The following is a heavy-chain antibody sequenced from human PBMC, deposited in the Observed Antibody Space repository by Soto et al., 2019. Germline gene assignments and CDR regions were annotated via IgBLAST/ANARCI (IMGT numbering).Heavy chain of an antibody. CDR1: GGSMSKFY. D-gene: IGHD4-17*01. Sequence: PSETLSLTCSVSGGSMSKFYWSWIRKTAGKGLEWMGRVYATGTSDYNPSLGSRIAMSVDISKKTFSLRLRSVTAADTGVYYCVRDGSKTLRDCFDPWGQGILVTVSS. CDR3: VRDGSKTLRDCFDP. CDR2: VYATGTS. V-gene: IGHV4-4*07. J-gene: IGHJ5*02.